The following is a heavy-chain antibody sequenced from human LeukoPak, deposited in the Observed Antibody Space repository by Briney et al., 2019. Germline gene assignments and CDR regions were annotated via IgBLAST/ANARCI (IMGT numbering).Heavy chain of an antibody. V-gene: IGHV4-59*01. J-gene: IGHJ4*02. CDR3: ARSDSSGGQQLDY. CDR1: GGSISSYY. CDR2: IYYSGST. Sequence: SETLSLTCTVSGGSISSYYWSWLRQPPGKGLEWIGYIYYSGSTNYNPSLKSRVTISVDTSKNQFSLKLSSVTAADTAVYYCARSDSSGGQQLDYWGQGTLVTVSS. D-gene: IGHD6-19*01.